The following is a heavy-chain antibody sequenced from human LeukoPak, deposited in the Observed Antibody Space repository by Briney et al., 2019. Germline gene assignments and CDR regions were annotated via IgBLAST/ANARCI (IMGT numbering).Heavy chain of an antibody. CDR3: ARGGYHHGFDI. V-gene: IGHV3-74*01. J-gene: IGHJ3*02. D-gene: IGHD2-15*01. Sequence: GGSLRLSCAASGFTFNSYWFHCVRQAPGKGLVCVSRINSDGSDTIYADSVKGRFTISRDNDKSTVYLQMNSLKAEDTAVYYCARGGYHHGFDIWGQGTMVTVSS. CDR2: INSDGSDT. CDR1: GFTFNSYW.